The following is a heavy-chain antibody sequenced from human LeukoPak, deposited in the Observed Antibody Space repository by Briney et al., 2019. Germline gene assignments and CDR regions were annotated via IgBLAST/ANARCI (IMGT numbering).Heavy chain of an antibody. CDR2: INPNSGGT. CDR1: GYTFTSYA. D-gene: IGHD3-3*01. Sequence: ASVKVSCKASGYTFTSYAMHWVRQAPGQRLEWMGWINPNSGGTNYAQKFQGWVTMTRDTSISTAYMELSSLRSEDTAVYYCATGPPTYYDFWSGPGYWGQGTLVTVSS. CDR3: ATGPPTYYDFWSGPGY. V-gene: IGHV1-2*04. J-gene: IGHJ4*02.